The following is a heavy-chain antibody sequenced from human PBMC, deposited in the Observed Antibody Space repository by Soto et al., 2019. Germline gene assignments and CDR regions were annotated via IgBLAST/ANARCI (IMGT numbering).Heavy chain of an antibody. CDR3: AKELYYYDSSGYHGNYYYGMDV. CDR2: ISWNSGSI. J-gene: IGHJ6*02. V-gene: IGHV3-9*01. CDR1: GFTFDDYA. Sequence: LRLSCAASGFTFDDYAMHWVRQAPGKGLEWVSGISWNSGSIGYADSVKGRFTISRDNAKNSLYLQMNSLRAEDTALYYCAKELYYYDSSGYHGNYYYGMDVWGQGTTVTV. D-gene: IGHD3-22*01.